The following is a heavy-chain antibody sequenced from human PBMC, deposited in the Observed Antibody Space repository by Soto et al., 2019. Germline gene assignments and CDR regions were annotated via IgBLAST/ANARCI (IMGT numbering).Heavy chain of an antibody. Sequence: PVGSLRLSCAASGFTFDDYTMHWVRQAPGKGLEWVSLISWDGGSTYYADSVKGRFTISRDNSKNSLYLQMNSLRTEDTALYYCAKDRGPITYYYDSSGFDYWGQGTLVTVS. CDR2: ISWDGGST. J-gene: IGHJ4*02. CDR1: GFTFDDYT. V-gene: IGHV3-43*01. CDR3: AKDRGPITYYYDSSGFDY. D-gene: IGHD3-22*01.